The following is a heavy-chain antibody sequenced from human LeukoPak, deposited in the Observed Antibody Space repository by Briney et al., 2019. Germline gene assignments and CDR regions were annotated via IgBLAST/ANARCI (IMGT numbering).Heavy chain of an antibody. V-gene: IGHV1-18*01. J-gene: IGHJ6*02. Sequence: GASVKVSCKVSGYTLTELSMHWVRQAPGQGLEWMGWISAYNGNTNYAQKLQGRVTMTTDTSTSTAYMELRSLRSDDTAVYYCARDARERGMDVWGQGTTVTVSS. CDR3: ARDARERGMDV. D-gene: IGHD1-1*01. CDR1: GYTLTELS. CDR2: ISAYNGNT.